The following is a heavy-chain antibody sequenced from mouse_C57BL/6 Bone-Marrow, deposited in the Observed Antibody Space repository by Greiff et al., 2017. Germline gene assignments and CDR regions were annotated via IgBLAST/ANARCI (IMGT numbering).Heavy chain of an antibody. J-gene: IGHJ2*01. Sequence: QVQLPQPGAELVKPGASVKMSCKASGYPFTSYWLTWVKQRPGQGLEWIGDIYPGSGSTNYHEKFKSKATLTVDTSSSTAYMQLSSLTSEDSAVYYCGVYYYGSSYPYYFDYWGQGTTLTVSS. CDR3: GVYYYGSSYPYYFDY. CDR1: GYPFTSYW. D-gene: IGHD1-1*01. CDR2: IYPGSGST. V-gene: IGHV1-55*01.